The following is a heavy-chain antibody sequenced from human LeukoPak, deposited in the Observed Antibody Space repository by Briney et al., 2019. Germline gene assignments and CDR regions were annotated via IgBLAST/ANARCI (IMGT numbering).Heavy chain of an antibody. CDR1: GFTFSSYS. Sequence: GGSLRLSCAASGFTFSSYSMNWVRQAPGKGLEWVSYISSSSSTIYYADSVKGRFTISRDNAKNSLYLQMNSLRAEDTAVYYCASGGVPYYYYMDVWGKGTTVTVSS. J-gene: IGHJ6*03. CDR3: ASGGVPYYYYMDV. V-gene: IGHV3-48*01. D-gene: IGHD3-16*01. CDR2: ISSSSSTI.